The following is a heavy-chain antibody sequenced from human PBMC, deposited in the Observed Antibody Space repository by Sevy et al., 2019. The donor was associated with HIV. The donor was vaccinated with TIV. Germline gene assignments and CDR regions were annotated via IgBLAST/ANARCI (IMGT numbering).Heavy chain of an antibody. CDR1: GYTFSSYG. Sequence: ASVKVSCQASGYTFSSYGITWVRQAPGQGLEYMGWISNYNSNRKSAQKFQDRVTMTTDTSMSTAYMELRSLTKDDTAIYYCAGAMSVVPTKEVWFDPWGQGTLVTVSS. CDR3: AGAMSVVPTKEVWFDP. J-gene: IGHJ5*02. V-gene: IGHV1-18*01. D-gene: IGHD5-12*01. CDR2: ISNYNSNR.